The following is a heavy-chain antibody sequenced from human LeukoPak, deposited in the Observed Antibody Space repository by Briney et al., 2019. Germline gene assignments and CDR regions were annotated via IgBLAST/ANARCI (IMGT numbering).Heavy chain of an antibody. D-gene: IGHD3-3*01. J-gene: IGHJ4*02. Sequence: GGSLRLSCAASGFTFSSYWMSWVCQAPGKWLEWVANIKQDGSEKYYVDSVKGRFTISRDNAKNSLYLQMNSLRAEDTAVYYCARGYYDFWSGYYSGDPFDYWGQGTLVTVSS. CDR1: GFTFSSYW. CDR3: ARGYYDFWSGYYSGDPFDY. CDR2: IKQDGSEK. V-gene: IGHV3-7*04.